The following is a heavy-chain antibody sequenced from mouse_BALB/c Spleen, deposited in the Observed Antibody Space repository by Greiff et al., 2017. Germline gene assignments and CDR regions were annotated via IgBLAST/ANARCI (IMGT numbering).Heavy chain of an antibody. CDR3: TRRDFYYFDD. CDR1: GYTFTSYW. Sequence: VQLQQPGAELVRPGASVKLSCKASGYTFTSYWINWVKQRPGQGLEWIGNIYPSDSYTNYNQKFKDKATLTVDKSSSTAYMQLSSPTYEDSAVYYCTRRDFYYFDDWGQGTTLTVSS. J-gene: IGHJ2*01. V-gene: IGHV1-69*02. CDR2: IYPSDSYT.